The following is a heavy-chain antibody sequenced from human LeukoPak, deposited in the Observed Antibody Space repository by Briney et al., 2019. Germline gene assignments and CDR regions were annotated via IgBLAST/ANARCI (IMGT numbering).Heavy chain of an antibody. V-gene: IGHV4-39*01. Sequence: SETLPLTCTVSGGSISSSSYYWGWIRQPPGKGLEWIGSIYYSGSTYYNPSLKSRVTISVDTSKNQFSLKLSSVTAADTAVYYCARLGCTNGVCYSQDYYYMDVWGKGTTVTVSS. CDR1: GGSISSSSYY. D-gene: IGHD2-8*01. CDR2: IYYSGST. CDR3: ARLGCTNGVCYSQDYYYMDV. J-gene: IGHJ6*03.